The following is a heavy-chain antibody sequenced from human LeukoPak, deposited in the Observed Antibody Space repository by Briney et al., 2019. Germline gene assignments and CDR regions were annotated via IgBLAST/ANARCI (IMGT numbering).Heavy chain of an antibody. V-gene: IGHV3-7*01. Sequence: GGSLRLSCAASGFTFSSYWMSWVRQAPGKGLEWVANIKQDGSEKYYVDSVKGRFTISRDNAKNSLYLQMNSLRAEDTAVYYCAREPPTNRDSSNYGSWGQGTLVTVSS. CDR3: AREPPTNRDSSNYGS. J-gene: IGHJ4*02. CDR2: IKQDGSEK. CDR1: GFTFSSYW. D-gene: IGHD4-11*01.